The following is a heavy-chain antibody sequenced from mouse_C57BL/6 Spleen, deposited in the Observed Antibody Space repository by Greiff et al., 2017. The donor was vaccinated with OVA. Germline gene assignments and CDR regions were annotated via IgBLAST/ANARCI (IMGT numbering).Heavy chain of an antibody. CDR1: GYTFTSYW. CDR2: IYPSDSET. CDR3: AIEYDGRGYAMDY. Sequence: VQLQQPGAELVRPGSSVKLSCKASGYTFTSYWMDWVKQRPGQGLEWIGNIYPSDSETHYNQKFKDKATLTVDKSSSTAYMQLSSLTSEDSAVYYCAIEYDGRGYAMDYWGQGTSVTVSS. V-gene: IGHV1-61*01. D-gene: IGHD2-12*01. J-gene: IGHJ4*01.